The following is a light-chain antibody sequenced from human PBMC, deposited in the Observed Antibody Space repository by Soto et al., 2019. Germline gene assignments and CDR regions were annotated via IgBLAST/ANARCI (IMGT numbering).Light chain of an antibody. J-gene: IGKJ2*01. CDR1: QSVSSNY. Sequence: EIVLTQSPGTLSLSPRERATLSCRASQSVSSNYLAWYQQKPGQAPRLLIYGASSRPTGMPDRFSGSGSWTDFTLTNSRLEAEDFGVYCCQVYGTSPRYSFGQGTNLEIK. CDR2: GAS. V-gene: IGKV3-20*01. CDR3: QVYGTSPRYS.